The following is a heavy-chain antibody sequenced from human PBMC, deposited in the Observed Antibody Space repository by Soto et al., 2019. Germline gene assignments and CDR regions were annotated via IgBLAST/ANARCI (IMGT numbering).Heavy chain of an antibody. Sequence: PGGSLRLSCIASVFTLGTYSMTWFRQAPGKGLEWLSYISKSSTTINYADSVKGRFTISRDNAKNSVYLEMSSLRDEVSAVYYCARDPPNFYYYGMDVWGQGTTVTVSS. CDR1: VFTLGTYS. CDR3: ARDPPNFYYYGMDV. V-gene: IGHV3-48*02. J-gene: IGHJ6*02. CDR2: ISKSSTTI.